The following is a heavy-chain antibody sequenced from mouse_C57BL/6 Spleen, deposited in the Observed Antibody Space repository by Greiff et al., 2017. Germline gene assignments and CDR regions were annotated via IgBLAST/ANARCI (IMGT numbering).Heavy chain of an antibody. Sequence: DVMLVESEGGLVQPGSSMKLSCTASGFTFSDYYMAWVRQVPEKGLEWVANINYDGSSTYYLDSLKSRFIISRDNAKNILYLQMSSLKSEDTATYYCARVDYYGYYAMDYWGQGTSVTVSS. CDR3: ARVDYYGYYAMDY. V-gene: IGHV5-16*01. CDR1: GFTFSDYY. D-gene: IGHD1-1*01. J-gene: IGHJ4*01. CDR2: INYDGSST.